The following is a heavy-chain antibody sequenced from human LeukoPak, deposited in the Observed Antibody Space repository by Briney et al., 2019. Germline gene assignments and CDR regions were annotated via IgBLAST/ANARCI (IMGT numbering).Heavy chain of an antibody. J-gene: IGHJ4*02. V-gene: IGHV3-21*01. CDR3: ARAVDTAMSRMVTPYYFDY. D-gene: IGHD5-18*01. CDR2: ISSTSSYI. Sequence: HPGGSLRLSCAASGFTFSDYSLTWVRQAPGKGLEWVSSISSTSSYIYYADSVKGRFTISRDNAKNSLYLQMNSLRAEDTAVYYCARAVDTAMSRMVTPYYFDYWGQGTLVTVSS. CDR1: GFTFSDYS.